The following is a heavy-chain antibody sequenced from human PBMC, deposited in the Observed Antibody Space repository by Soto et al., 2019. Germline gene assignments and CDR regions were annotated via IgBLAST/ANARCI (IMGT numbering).Heavy chain of an antibody. CDR1: RYTFTSYY. Sequence: GASVPVSCKTSRYTFTSYYLHWVLQAPGQGLEWMGIINPSGGSTSYAQKSQGRVTMTRDTSTSTVYMELSSLRSEDTAVYYCARSIAVAGTMDYWGQATRVTVSS. CDR2: INPSGGST. D-gene: IGHD6-19*01. V-gene: IGHV1-46*01. CDR3: ARSIAVAGTMDY. J-gene: IGHJ4*02.